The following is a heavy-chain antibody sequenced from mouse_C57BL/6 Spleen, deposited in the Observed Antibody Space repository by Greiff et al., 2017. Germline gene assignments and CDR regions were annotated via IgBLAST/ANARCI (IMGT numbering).Heavy chain of an antibody. D-gene: IGHD2-4*01. CDR1: GFTFSDHG. Sequence: EVMLVESGGGLVKPGGSLKISCAAPGFTFSDHGMQWVRQAPEKGLEWVAYISSGSSTIYYADKVKGRFTISRDNAKNTLFLQMTSLRSEDTAMYYCARVDYDDYYAMDYWGQGTSVTVSS. J-gene: IGHJ4*01. CDR2: ISSGSSTI. CDR3: ARVDYDDYYAMDY. V-gene: IGHV5-17*01.